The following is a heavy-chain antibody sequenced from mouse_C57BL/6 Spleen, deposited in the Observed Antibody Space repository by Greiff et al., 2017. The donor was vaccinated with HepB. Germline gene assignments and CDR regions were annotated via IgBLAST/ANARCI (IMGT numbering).Heavy chain of an antibody. CDR3: ARNYYYGSSRYFDY. Sequence: QVQLKQSGPELVKPGASVKISCKASGYAFSSSWMNWVKQRPGKGLEWIGRIYPGDGDTNYNGKFKGKATLTADKSSSTAYMQLSSLTSEDSAVYFCARNYYYGSSRYFDYWPRHHSHSLL. CDR2: IYPGDGDT. D-gene: IGHD1-1*01. V-gene: IGHV1-82*01. CDR1: GYAFSSSW. J-gene: IGHJ2*01.